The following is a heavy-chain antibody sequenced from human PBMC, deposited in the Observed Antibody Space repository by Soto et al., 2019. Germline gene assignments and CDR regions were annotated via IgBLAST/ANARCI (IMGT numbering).Heavy chain of an antibody. CDR1: GFSFTYAW. D-gene: IGHD2-15*01. J-gene: IGHJ6*02. V-gene: IGHV3-15*01. Sequence: EVQLVESGGGLVQPGGSLRLSCEASGFSFTYAWMTWVRQAPGKGLEWVGRVKDKTDGGTADYAAPVKDRFTISRDDSKNTLYLEMNSLKIEDTALYYCATSRPARLPYYYYGMDVWGQGTTVIVS. CDR2: VKDKTDGGTA. CDR3: ATSRPARLPYYYYGMDV.